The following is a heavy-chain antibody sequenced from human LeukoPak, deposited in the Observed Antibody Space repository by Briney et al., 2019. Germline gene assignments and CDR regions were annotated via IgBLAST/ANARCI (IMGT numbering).Heavy chain of an antibody. CDR2: ISSSSSYI. J-gene: IGHJ4*02. D-gene: IGHD4-11*01. CDR3: ARADYSNYVFVY. CDR1: GFTFSSYS. Sequence: GGSLRLSCAASGFTFSSYSMNWVRQAPGKGLEWVSSISSSSSYIYYADSVKGRFTISRDNAKNSLYLQMNSLRAEDTAVYYCARADYSNYVFVYWGQGTLVTVSS. V-gene: IGHV3-21*01.